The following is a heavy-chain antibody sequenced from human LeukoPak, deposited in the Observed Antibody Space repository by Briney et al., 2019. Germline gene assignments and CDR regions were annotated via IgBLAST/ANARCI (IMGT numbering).Heavy chain of an antibody. CDR1: GFPFRTPG. Sequence: SGGPLRLSCAPSGFPFRTPGMNWVRQAPGRGREWVSYISSSGTTISYAQSVKGRFTITRDNAHNSLTLHMNALRADDTAVYYCAKDGGTHFDHWGQGTLVTVSS. V-gene: IGHV3-48*01. CDR2: ISSSGTTI. CDR3: AKDGGTHFDH. D-gene: IGHD1-26*01. J-gene: IGHJ4*02.